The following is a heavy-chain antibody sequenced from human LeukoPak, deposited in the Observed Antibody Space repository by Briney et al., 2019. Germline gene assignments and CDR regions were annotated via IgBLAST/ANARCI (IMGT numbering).Heavy chain of an antibody. J-gene: IGHJ6*02. CDR2: ISSSSSYI. V-gene: IGHV3-21*04. CDR1: GFTFSSYS. CDR3: ARGGGSDV. D-gene: IGHD2-15*01. Sequence: PGGSLRLSCAASGFTFSSYSMNWVRQAPGKGLEWVSSISSSSSYIYYAGSVKGRFTISRDNAKNSLYLQMSNLRAEDTAVYFCARGGGSDVWGQGATVTVSS.